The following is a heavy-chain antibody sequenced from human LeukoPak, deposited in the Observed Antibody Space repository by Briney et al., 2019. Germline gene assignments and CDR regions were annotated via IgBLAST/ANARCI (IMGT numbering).Heavy chain of an antibody. D-gene: IGHD3-22*01. CDR2: ISYDGSNK. V-gene: IGHV3-30-3*01. CDR3: ARAVPKDYYDSSGYPY. Sequence: PGGSLRLSCAASGFTFSSYAMHWVRQAPGKGLEWVAVISYDGSNKYYADSVKGRFTISRDNSKNTLYLQMNSLRAEDTAVYYCARAVPKDYYDSSGYPYWGQGTLVTVSS. CDR1: GFTFSSYA. J-gene: IGHJ4*02.